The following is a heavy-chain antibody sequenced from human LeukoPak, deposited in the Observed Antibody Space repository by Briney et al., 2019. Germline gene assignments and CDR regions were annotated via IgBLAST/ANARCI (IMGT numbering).Heavy chain of an antibody. V-gene: IGHV3-23*01. CDR2: ISGSGVST. CDR3: AKDERNWNYNLASQTYD. D-gene: IGHD1-7*01. J-gene: IGHJ4*02. CDR1: GFRFSSYA. Sequence: GGSLRLSCAASGFRFSSYAMSWVRQAPGKGPEWVSAISGSGVSTYYADSVKGRFTVSRDNSKNTLYLQMSSLRAENTAVYYCAKDERNWNYNLASQTYDWGQGTLVTVSS.